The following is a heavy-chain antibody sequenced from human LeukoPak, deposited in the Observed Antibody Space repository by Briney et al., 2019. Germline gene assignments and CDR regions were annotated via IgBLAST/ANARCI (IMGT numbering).Heavy chain of an antibody. D-gene: IGHD3-10*01. Sequence: GGSLRLSCAASGFTFSSYWMSWVRQAPGKGLEWVANIKQDGSEQQYVDSVKGQFTISRDNAKNSLYLQMNSLRGEDTGIYYCARASYYYGSGMFWFDPWGQGTLVTVSS. CDR2: IKQDGSEQ. J-gene: IGHJ5*02. CDR1: GFTFSSYW. V-gene: IGHV3-7*03. CDR3: ARASYYYGSGMFWFDP.